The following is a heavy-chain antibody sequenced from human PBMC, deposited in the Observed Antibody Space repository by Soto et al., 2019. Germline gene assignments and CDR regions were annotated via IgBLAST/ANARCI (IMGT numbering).Heavy chain of an antibody. CDR1: GGTFSSYA. V-gene: IGHV1-69*01. Sequence: QVQLVQSGAEVKKPGSSVKVSCKAYGGTFSSYAISWVRQAPGQGLEWVGGIIPIFGTANYAQKFQGRVTMTADDSTSTAYMELSSLRSDDTAVYYCARVPCSSTSCYHNWFDPWGQGTLVNVSS. D-gene: IGHD2-2*01. CDR2: IIPIFGTA. J-gene: IGHJ5*02. CDR3: ARVPCSSTSCYHNWFDP.